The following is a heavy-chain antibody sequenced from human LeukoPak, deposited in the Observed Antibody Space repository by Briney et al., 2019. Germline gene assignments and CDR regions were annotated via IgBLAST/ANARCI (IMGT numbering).Heavy chain of an antibody. J-gene: IGHJ4*02. CDR3: ARHSREDKNSLDY. CDR1: GYSVSSGYY. D-gene: IGHD2/OR15-2a*01. Sequence: SETLSLTCAVSGYSVSSGYYWGWIRQPPGKGLEWIASIYHSGSTYYNPSIKGRVTISVDRSKNQFSLKLSSVTAADTAVYYCARHSREDKNSLDYWGQGTLVTVSS. CDR2: IYHSGST. V-gene: IGHV4-38-2*01.